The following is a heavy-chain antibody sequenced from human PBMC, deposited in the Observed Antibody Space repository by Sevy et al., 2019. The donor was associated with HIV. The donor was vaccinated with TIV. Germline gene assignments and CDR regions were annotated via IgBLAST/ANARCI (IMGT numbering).Heavy chain of an antibody. CDR2: IYYTGST. CDR3: ARAPPVRSGDDSLNWFDP. D-gene: IGHD5-12*01. Sequence: SETLSLTCTVFGGSISAYYWSWIRQPPGKGLEYIGYIYYTGSTNYNPSLKSRVTISVDTSKNQFSLRLTSVTAADTAIYYCARAPPVRSGDDSLNWFDPWGQGTLVTVS. V-gene: IGHV4-59*01. J-gene: IGHJ5*02. CDR1: GGSISAYY.